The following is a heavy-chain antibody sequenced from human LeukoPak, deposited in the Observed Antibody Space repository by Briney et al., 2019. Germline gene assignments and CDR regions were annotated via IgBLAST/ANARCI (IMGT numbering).Heavy chain of an antibody. V-gene: IGHV1-69*06. CDR3: AHQRRGVAVAPPGTFDY. D-gene: IGHD6-19*01. CDR1: GGTFSSYA. CDR2: IRPLFGTA. J-gene: IGHJ4*02. Sequence: SVKVSCKASGGTFSSYAISWVRQAPGQGREWMGGIRPLFGTANYAQKFEGRVTITADKSTSPASMALSSMRSEDTAVYYCAHQRRGVAVAPPGTFDYWGQGTLVTVSS.